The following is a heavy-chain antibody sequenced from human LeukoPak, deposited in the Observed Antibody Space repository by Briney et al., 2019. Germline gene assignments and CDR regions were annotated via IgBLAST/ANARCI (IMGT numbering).Heavy chain of an antibody. D-gene: IGHD1-26*01. V-gene: IGHV1-46*01. J-gene: IGHJ3*02. CDR2: INPSGGST. CDR3: ARDPSEWEPGDI. CDR1: GYTFTGYY. Sequence: GASVKVSCKASGYTFTGYYMHWVRQAPGQGLEWMGIINPSGGSTSYAQKFQGRVTMTRDTSTSTVYMELSSLRSEDTAVYYCARDPSEWEPGDIWGQGTMVTVSS.